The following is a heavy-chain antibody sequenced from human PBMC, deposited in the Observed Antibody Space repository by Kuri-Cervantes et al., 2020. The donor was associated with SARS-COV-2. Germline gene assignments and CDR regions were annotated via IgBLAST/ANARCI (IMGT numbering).Heavy chain of an antibody. V-gene: IGHV3-21*01. CDR3: AKEVGHFDWLLAIDY. CDR2: ISSSSSYI. CDR1: GFTFSSYS. D-gene: IGHD3-9*01. Sequence: GGSLRLSCAASGFTFSSYSMNWVRQAPGKGLEWVSSISSSSSYIYYADSVKGRFTISRDNAKNSLYLQMNSLRAEDTAVYYCAKEVGHFDWLLAIDYWGQGTLVTVSS. J-gene: IGHJ4*02.